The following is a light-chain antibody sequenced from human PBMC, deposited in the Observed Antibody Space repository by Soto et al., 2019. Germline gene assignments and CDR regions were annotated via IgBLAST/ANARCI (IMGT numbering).Light chain of an antibody. J-gene: IGKJ5*01. Sequence: DIQLSQSPSFLSASVGDRVTITCRASQGISNYLAWYQRKPGKAPKLLISTASSLQSGVPSRFSGSGSGTEFTLTISSLQPEDFATYYCQQLTSYPITFGQGTRLEIK. CDR3: QQLTSYPIT. V-gene: IGKV1-9*01. CDR1: QGISNY. CDR2: TAS.